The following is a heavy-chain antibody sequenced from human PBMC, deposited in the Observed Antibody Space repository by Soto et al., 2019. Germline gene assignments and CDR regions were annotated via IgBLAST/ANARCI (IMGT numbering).Heavy chain of an antibody. CDR3: ARRPYDYIWGSYRFHS. D-gene: IGHD3-16*02. V-gene: IGHV4-34*01. Sequence: SETLSLTCAVYGGSFSGYYWSWIRQPPGKGLEWIGEINHSGSTNYNPSLKSRVTISVDTSKNQFSLKLSSATAADTAVYYCARRPYDYIWGSYRFHSWGQGTLVTVSS. CDR1: GGSFSGYY. J-gene: IGHJ5*01. CDR2: INHSGST.